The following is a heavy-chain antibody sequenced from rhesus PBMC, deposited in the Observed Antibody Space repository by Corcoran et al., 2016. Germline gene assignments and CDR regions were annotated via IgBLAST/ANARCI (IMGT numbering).Heavy chain of an antibody. J-gene: IGHJ4*01. Sequence: QVQLQESGPGLVKPSETLSLTCAVSGGSISSGYYYWSWIRQPPGKGLEWIGYITYSGSTSYNPSLKSRVTISRDTSKTQFSLELSSVTAADTAVYYCARDQRGAPFDYWGQGVLVTVSS. CDR3: ARDQRGAPFDY. CDR2: ITYSGST. V-gene: IGHV4-122*02. D-gene: IGHD3-34*01. CDR1: GGSISSGYYY.